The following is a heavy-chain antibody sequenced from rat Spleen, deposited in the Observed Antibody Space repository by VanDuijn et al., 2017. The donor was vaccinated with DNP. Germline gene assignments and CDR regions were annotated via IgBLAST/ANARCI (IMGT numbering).Heavy chain of an antibody. V-gene: IGHV2-30*01. Sequence: QVQLRESGPGLVQPSQTLSLACTVSGFSLTNHHVHWVRQPSGKGLEWMGVVWIGGTTHISSIFNSRVSINRDTSRNQVFLEVNSLQSEDSATYYCARDGQWDYLDYWGQGVMVTVAS. D-gene: IGHD1-1*01. CDR2: VWIGGTT. CDR1: GFSLTNHH. J-gene: IGHJ2*01. CDR3: ARDGQWDYLDY.